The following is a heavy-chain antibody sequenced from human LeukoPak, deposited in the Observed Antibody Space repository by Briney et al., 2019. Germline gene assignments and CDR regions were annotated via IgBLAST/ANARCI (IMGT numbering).Heavy chain of an antibody. J-gene: IGHJ3*02. Sequence: SETLSLTCAVYGGSFSGYYWSWIRQPPGKGLEWIGDINHSGSTNYNLSLKSRVTISVDTSKNQFSLKLSSVTAADTAVYYCATIRYGAFDIWGQGTMVTVSS. V-gene: IGHV4-34*01. D-gene: IGHD3-9*01. CDR2: INHSGST. CDR1: GGSFSGYY. CDR3: ATIRYGAFDI.